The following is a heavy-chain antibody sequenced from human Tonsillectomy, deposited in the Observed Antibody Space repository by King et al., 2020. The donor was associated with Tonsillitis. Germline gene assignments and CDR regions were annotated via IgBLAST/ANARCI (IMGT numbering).Heavy chain of an antibody. V-gene: IGHV1-18*01. D-gene: IGHD2-21*01. J-gene: IGHJ4*02. Sequence: QLVQSGAEVRKPGASVKVSCKASGYTFTSYGISWVRQAPGQGLEWMGWISTHSGHTNYAQNLQGRVTMTTDTSTSTAYMELRSLRPDDTAVYYCARDWDCGGDCYYFDYWAREPWSPSPQ. CDR2: ISTHSGHT. CDR1: GYTFTSYG. CDR3: ARDWDCGGDCYYFDY.